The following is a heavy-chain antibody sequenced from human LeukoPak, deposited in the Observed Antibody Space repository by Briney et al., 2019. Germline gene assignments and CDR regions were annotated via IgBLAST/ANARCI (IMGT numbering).Heavy chain of an antibody. CDR1: GGPFSGYF. J-gene: IGHJ5*02. V-gene: IGHV4-34*01. Sequence: PSETLSLTCAVSGGPFSGYFWSWIRQSSGKGLEWIGEIHNSGTTNYNPSLKSRVTISVDTSKNQFSLKLSSVTAADTAVYYCARSRLGGPYNWFDPWGQGTLVTVSS. D-gene: IGHD3-16*01. CDR3: ARSRLGGPYNWFDP. CDR2: IHNSGTT.